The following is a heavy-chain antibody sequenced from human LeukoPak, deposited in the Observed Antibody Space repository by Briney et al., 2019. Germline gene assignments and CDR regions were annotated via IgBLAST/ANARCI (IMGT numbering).Heavy chain of an antibody. CDR3: ARSRDGYYEHFDY. CDR1: GYTFTGYY. J-gene: IGHJ4*02. CDR2: INPNSGGT. Sequence: ASVTVSCKASGYTFTGYYMHWVRQAPGQGLEGMGWINPNSGGTNYAQKFQGRVTMTRDTSISTAYMELSRLRSDDTAVYYCARSRDGYYEHFDYWGQGTLVTVSS. V-gene: IGHV1-2*02. D-gene: IGHD5-24*01.